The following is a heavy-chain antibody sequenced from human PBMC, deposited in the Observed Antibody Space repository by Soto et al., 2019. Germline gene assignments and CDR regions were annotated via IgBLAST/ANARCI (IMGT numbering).Heavy chain of an antibody. Sequence: ASVKVSCKASGYTFTSYDINWVRQATGQGLEWMGWMNPNSGNTGYAQKFQGRVTMTRNTSISTAYMELSSLRSEDVTVYCCARGPPGEGGNYWGQGTLVTVSS. CDR1: GYTFTSYD. CDR3: ARGPPGEGGNY. D-gene: IGHD7-27*01. J-gene: IGHJ4*02. CDR2: MNPNSGNT. V-gene: IGHV1-8*02.